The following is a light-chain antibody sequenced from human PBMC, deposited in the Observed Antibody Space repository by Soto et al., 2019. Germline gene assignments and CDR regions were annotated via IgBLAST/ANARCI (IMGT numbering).Light chain of an antibody. J-gene: IGLJ1*01. CDR2: DVS. CDR1: SIDVGGTNH. V-gene: IGLV2-14*03. Sequence: QSALTQPASVSGSPGQSITISCSGTSIDVGGTNHVSWYLQHPGEAPKLIMYDVSNRPSGVSDRCFGSKADNTATLTVSGLQAEDEADYYCCSYTSFSTYVFGTGTKLTVL. CDR3: CSYTSFSTYV.